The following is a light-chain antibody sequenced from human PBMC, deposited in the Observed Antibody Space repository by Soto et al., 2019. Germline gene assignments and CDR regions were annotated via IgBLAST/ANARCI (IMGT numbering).Light chain of an antibody. CDR3: QQGYSNPIT. CDR1: QSISSY. J-gene: IGKJ5*01. CDR2: AAS. Sequence: DIQMTQSPSSLSASLGDRVAITGRASQSISSYLNWYQQTPGKAPKVLIYAASNLQSGVPSRFSGSGSGTDFALTISSLQPEDFETYYCQQGYSNPITFGQGTRLEIK. V-gene: IGKV1-39*01.